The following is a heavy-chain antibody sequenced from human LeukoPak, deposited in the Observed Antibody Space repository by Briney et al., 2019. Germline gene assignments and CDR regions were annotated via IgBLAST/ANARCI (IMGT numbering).Heavy chain of an antibody. CDR1: GGSISSSSYF. D-gene: IGHD3-22*01. J-gene: IGHJ4*02. Sequence: KSSETLSLTCTVSGGSISSSSYFWGWIRQPPGMGLVWIGYIYYSGSTYYNPSLKSRVTISVDTSKNEFSLKLNSVTAADTAVYYCARKAPYYSDSSGPLGTYYFDYWGQGTLVTVSS. CDR3: ARKAPYYSDSSGPLGTYYFDY. V-gene: IGHV4-39*07. CDR2: IYYSGST.